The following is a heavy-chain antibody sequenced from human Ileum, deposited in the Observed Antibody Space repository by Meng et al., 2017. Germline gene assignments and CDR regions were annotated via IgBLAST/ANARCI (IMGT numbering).Heavy chain of an antibody. Sequence: GGSLRLSCVASGFTFRTYWMHWVRQAPGKGLVWVSRMNGDGSSTNYADSVKGRFIISRDNAKNTLYLQMSSLTAEDTAVYFCATGGRGYYGYWGQGTLVTVSS. V-gene: IGHV3-74*01. D-gene: IGHD1-26*01. J-gene: IGHJ4*02. CDR1: GFTFRTYW. CDR3: ATGGRGYYGY. CDR2: MNGDGSST.